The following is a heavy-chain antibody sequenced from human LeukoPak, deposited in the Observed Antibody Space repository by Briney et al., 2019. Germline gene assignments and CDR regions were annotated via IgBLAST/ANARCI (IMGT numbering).Heavy chain of an antibody. CDR3: ARSVSSSWIYYFDY. D-gene: IGHD6-13*01. Sequence: GGSLRLSCAASGFTVSSNYMSWVRQAPGKGLEWVSVIYSGGSTYYADSVKGRFTISRDNPKNTLYLQMNSLRAEDTAVYYCARSVSSSWIYYFDYWGQGTLVTVSS. CDR1: GFTVSSNY. CDR2: IYSGGST. V-gene: IGHV3-53*01. J-gene: IGHJ4*02.